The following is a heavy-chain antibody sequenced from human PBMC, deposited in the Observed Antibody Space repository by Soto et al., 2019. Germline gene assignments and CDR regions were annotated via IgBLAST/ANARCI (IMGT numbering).Heavy chain of an antibody. CDR1: GGSISSGDYY. D-gene: IGHD3-3*01. J-gene: IGHJ5*02. CDR2: IYYSGST. CDR3: ARVLGPDAVLGGYDFWSGYLNWFDP. V-gene: IGHV4-30-4*01. Sequence: PSETLSLTCTVSGGSISSGDYYWSWIRQPPGKGLEWIGYIYYSGSTYYNPSLKSRVTISVDTSKNQFSLKLSSVTAADTAVYYCARVLGPDAVLGGYDFWSGYLNWFDPWGQGTLVTVSS.